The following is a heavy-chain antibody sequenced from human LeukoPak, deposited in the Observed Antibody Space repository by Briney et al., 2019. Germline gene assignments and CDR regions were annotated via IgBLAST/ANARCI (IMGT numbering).Heavy chain of an antibody. V-gene: IGHV3-74*01. CDR2: INSDGSST. J-gene: IGHJ4*02. CDR1: GFTFSSYW. CDR3: ARVLHRAHWGITMVRGVIYY. D-gene: IGHD3-10*01. Sequence: PGRSLRLSCAASGFTFSSYWMHWLRQAPGKGLVWVSRINSDGSSTSYADSVKGRFTISRDNAKNTLYLQMNSLRAEDTAVYYCARVLHRAHWGITMVRGVIYYWGQGTLVTVSS.